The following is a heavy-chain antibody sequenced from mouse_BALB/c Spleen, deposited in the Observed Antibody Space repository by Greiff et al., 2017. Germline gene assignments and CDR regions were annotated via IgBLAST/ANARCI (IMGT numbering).Heavy chain of an antibody. V-gene: IGHV5-9-4*01. CDR2: ISSGGSYT. Sequence: EVKLVESGGGLVKPGGSLKLSCAASGFTFSSYAMSWVRQSPEKRLEWVAEISSGGSYTYYPDTVTGRFTISRDNAKNTLYLEMSSLRSEDTAMYYCARERDGLRRGFAYWGQGTLVTVSA. CDR1: GFTFSSYA. CDR3: ARERDGLRRGFAY. J-gene: IGHJ3*01. D-gene: IGHD2-2*01.